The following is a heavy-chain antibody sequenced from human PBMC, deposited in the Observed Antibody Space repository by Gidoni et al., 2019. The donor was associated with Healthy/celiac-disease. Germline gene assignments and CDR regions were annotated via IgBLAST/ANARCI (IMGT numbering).Heavy chain of an antibody. CDR2: IYYSGST. Sequence: QVQLQESVPGLVKPPPTLPLPCPVSGGSISSGGYYQSWTRQHTWQGLAWIGYIYYSGSTYYNPSLKSRVTISVDTSKNPFSLKLSSVTAADTAVYYCASVASTRYYYGSGSYDYYGMDVWGQGTTVTVSS. V-gene: IGHV4-31*03. CDR1: GGSISSGGYY. CDR3: ASVASTRYYYGSGSYDYYGMDV. J-gene: IGHJ6*02. D-gene: IGHD3-10*01.